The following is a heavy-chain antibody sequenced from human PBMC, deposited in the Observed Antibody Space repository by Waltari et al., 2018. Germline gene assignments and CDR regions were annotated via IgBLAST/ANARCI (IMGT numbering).Heavy chain of an antibody. CDR2: IYTSGST. V-gene: IGHV4-4*07. D-gene: IGHD3-3*01. J-gene: IGHJ6*03. CDR3: ARDATGISFWSGYLNYYYYMDV. CDR1: GGSISSYY. Sequence: QVQLQESGPGLVKPSETLSLTCTVSGGSISSYYWSWIRQPAGKGLEWIGRIYTSGSTNYNPSLKSRVTMSVDTSKNQFSLKLSSVTAADTAVYYCARDATGISFWSGYLNYYYYMDVWGKGTTVTISS.